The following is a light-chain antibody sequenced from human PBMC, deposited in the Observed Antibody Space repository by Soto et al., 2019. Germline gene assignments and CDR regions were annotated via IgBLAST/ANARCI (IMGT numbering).Light chain of an antibody. CDR2: DVN. J-gene: IGLJ2*01. Sequence: QSALTQPASVSGSPGQSIAISCTGTSSDVGAYNYVSWYQQHPGKAPKLMIYDVNNRPSGVSNRFSGSKSGNTASLTISGLQAEDEADYYCCSYAGSSTVFGGGTQLTVL. CDR3: CSYAGSSTV. V-gene: IGLV2-14*03. CDR1: SSDVGAYNY.